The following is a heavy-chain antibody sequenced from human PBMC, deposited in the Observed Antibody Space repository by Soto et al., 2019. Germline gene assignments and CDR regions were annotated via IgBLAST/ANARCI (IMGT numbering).Heavy chain of an antibody. D-gene: IGHD3-9*01. CDR3: AKMDDILTGYYIGRAGFDY. Sequence: GGSLRLSCAASGFTFSSYAMSWVRQAPGKGLEWVSAISGSGGSTYYADSVKGRFTISRDNSKNTLYLQMNSLRAEDTAVYYCAKMDDILTGYYIGRAGFDYWGQGTLVTVSS. CDR2: ISGSGGST. J-gene: IGHJ4*02. V-gene: IGHV3-23*01. CDR1: GFTFSSYA.